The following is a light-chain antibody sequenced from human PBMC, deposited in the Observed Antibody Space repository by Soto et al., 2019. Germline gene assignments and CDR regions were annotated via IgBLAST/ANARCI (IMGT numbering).Light chain of an antibody. CDR3: QQYGTYLWT. CDR2: DVS. J-gene: IGKJ1*01. V-gene: IGKV1-5*01. Sequence: DIQMTQSPSTLSAFVGDRVTITCRASQRISYWLAWYQQKPGKAPKFLIYDVSTLESGVPSRFSGSGSGTEFTLTISSLQPDDFATYYCQQYGTYLWTFGQGTKVDIK. CDR1: QRISYW.